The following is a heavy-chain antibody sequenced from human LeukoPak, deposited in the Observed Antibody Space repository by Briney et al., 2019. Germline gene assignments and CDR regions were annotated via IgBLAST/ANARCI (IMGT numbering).Heavy chain of an antibody. D-gene: IGHD3-22*01. CDR2: INPSGGST. V-gene: IGHV1-46*01. J-gene: IGHJ4*02. CDR1: GYTFTSYY. CDR3: ARDGLPASYYYDSSGYYPPFDY. Sequence: GASVKVSCKASGYTFTSYYMHWVRQAPGQGLEWMGIINPSGGSTSYAQKFQGRVTMTRDTSTSTVYMELSSLRSEDTAVYYCARDGLPASYYYDSSGYYPPFDYWGQGTLVTVSS.